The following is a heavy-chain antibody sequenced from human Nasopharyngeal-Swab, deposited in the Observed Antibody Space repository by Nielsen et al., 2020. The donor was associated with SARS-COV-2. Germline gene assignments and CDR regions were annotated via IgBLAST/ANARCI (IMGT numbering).Heavy chain of an antibody. CDR1: GGSIGSSSDY. J-gene: IGHJ6*02. CDR2: IKYTGST. Sequence: GSLRLSCTVSGGSIGSSSDYWGWIRQSPGKGLEWIGEIKYTGSTNYNPSLKSRVTMSIDTPKNQFSLKLSSVIAADTAMYFCTRGRYLGVYYYGMDVWGQGTTVTVSS. V-gene: IGHV4-39*07. D-gene: IGHD1-26*01. CDR3: TRGRYLGVYYYGMDV.